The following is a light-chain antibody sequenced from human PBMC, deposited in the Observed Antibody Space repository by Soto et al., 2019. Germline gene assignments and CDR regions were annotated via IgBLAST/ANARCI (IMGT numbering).Light chain of an antibody. CDR3: QQYGSSPIT. V-gene: IGKV3-20*01. Sequence: EIVLTQSPCTLSLSPGERATLSCRASQSVSSNYLAWYQQKPGQAPRVLIYGASSRATGIPDRFSGSGSGTDFTLTISRLEPEDFAVYYCQQYGSSPITFGQGTRLEIK. CDR2: GAS. J-gene: IGKJ5*01. CDR1: QSVSSNY.